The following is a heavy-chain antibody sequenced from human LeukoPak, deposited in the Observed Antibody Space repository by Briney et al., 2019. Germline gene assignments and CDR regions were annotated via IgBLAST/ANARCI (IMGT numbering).Heavy chain of an antibody. V-gene: IGHV3-53*01. CDR1: GFTVSTSY. CDR2: IYSGGST. Sequence: GGSLRLSCAASGFTVSTSYMSWVRQAPGKGLEWVSVIYSGGSTYYADSVKGRFTISRDNAKNSLYLQMNSLRAEDTAVYYCAKVGHDSWSGYYNPYHHYYYYYMDVWGKGTTVTVSS. CDR3: AKVGHDSWSGYYNPYHHYYYYYMDV. D-gene: IGHD3-3*01. J-gene: IGHJ6*03.